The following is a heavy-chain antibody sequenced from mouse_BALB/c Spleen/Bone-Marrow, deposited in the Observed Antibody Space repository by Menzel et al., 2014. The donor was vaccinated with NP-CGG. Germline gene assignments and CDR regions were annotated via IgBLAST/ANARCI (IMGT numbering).Heavy chain of an antibody. J-gene: IGHJ2*01. CDR3: ARHHRYAYYFDY. V-gene: IGHV1S130*01. CDR1: GYTFTNSW. Sequence: QVQLQQSGSVLVRPGASVKLSCKASGYTFTNSWIHWAKQRPGQGLEWIGKIHPNSGNTNYNEKFKGKVTLTADISSSTAYVDLSSLTSEDSAVYYCARHHRYAYYFDYWGQGTTLTVSS. CDR2: IHPNSGNT. D-gene: IGHD2-14*01.